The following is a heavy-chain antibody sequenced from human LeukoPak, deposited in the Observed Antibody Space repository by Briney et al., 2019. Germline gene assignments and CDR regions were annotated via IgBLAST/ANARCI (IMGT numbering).Heavy chain of an antibody. J-gene: IGHJ4*02. Sequence: SETLSLTCAVYGGSFSGYYWSWIRQPSGKGLEWIGEINHSGSTNYNPSLKSRVTISVDTSKNQFSLKLSSVTAADTAVYYCARGYYYGSGDNWGQGTLVTVSS. CDR1: GGSFSGYY. CDR3: ARGYYYGSGDN. CDR2: INHSGST. V-gene: IGHV4-34*01. D-gene: IGHD3-10*01.